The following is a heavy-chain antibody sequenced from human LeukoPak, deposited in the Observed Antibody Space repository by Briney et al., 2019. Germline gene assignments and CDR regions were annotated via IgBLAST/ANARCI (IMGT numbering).Heavy chain of an antibody. CDR2: INPNSGGT. Sequence: GASVKVSCKASGYTFTGYYMHWVRQAPGQGLEWMGWINPNSGGTNYAQKFQGRVTMTRDTSISTAYMELSRLRSDDTAVYYCARDGWELPYYYYYYMDVWGKGTTVTVSS. D-gene: IGHD1-26*01. J-gene: IGHJ6*03. V-gene: IGHV1-2*02. CDR3: ARDGWELPYYYYYYMDV. CDR1: GYTFTGYY.